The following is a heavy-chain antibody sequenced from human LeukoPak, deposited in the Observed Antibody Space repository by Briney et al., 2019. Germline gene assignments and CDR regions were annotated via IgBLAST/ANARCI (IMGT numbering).Heavy chain of an antibody. J-gene: IGHJ4*02. CDR3: AKPVSVDTAMVPCDY. Sequence: PGGSLRLSCAASGFTFSSYGMHWVRQAPGKGLEWVAVISSDGRNTYYADSVKGRFTISRGNSKNTLYLQMNSLRGEDTAVYYCAKPVSVDTAMVPCDYWGQGTLVTVSS. V-gene: IGHV3-30*18. CDR1: GFTFSSYG. D-gene: IGHD5-18*01. CDR2: ISSDGRNT.